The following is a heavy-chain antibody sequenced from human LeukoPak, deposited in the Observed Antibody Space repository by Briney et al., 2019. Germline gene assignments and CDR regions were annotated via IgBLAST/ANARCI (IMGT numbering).Heavy chain of an antibody. Sequence: GGSLRLSCAASGITFDDYAMHWVRQAPGKGLEWVSGISWNRGSIGYADSVKGRFTISRDNAKNSLYLQMNGLRPEDTALYYCAKGGVVVPAAFYFDYWGQGTLVTVSS. CDR3: AKGGVVVPAAFYFDY. V-gene: IGHV3-9*01. J-gene: IGHJ4*02. D-gene: IGHD2-2*01. CDR2: ISWNRGSI. CDR1: GITFDDYA.